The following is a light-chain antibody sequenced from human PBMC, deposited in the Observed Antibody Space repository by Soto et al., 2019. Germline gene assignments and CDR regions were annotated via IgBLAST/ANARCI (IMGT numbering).Light chain of an antibody. CDR3: QQSFSTPAT. J-gene: IGKJ1*01. CDR2: AAS. Sequence: DIQMTQSPSSLSASVGDSVTITCRASQTITTYLNWYQQKPGEAPSLLIYAASNLRSGVPSSFTASGSGTDFTLTISSLQPENFATYYCQQSFSTPATFGQGTAVDVK. CDR1: QTITTY. V-gene: IGKV1-39*01.